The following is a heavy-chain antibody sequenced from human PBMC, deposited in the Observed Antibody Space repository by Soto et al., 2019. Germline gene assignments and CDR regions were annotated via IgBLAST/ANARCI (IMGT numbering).Heavy chain of an antibody. CDR1: GDSISGDY. J-gene: IGHJ4*02. D-gene: IGHD5-18*01. V-gene: IGHV4-59*08. CDR3: ARQREYSYGLDY. CDR2: IYYSGST. Sequence: SETLSLTCTVSGDSISGDYWSWIPQPPGKGLKWIGYIYYSGSTNYNPSLKSRVTISIDASKNQFSLKVSSVTAADTAVYYCARQREYSYGLDYWGQGILVTVS.